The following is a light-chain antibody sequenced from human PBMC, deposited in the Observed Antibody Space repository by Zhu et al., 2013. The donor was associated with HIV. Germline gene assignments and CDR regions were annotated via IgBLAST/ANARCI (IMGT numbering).Light chain of an antibody. CDR3: QQYNNWLT. CDR2: DAS. CDR1: QTINMW. Sequence: DIQMTQSPSTLSASVGDRVTITCRASQTINMWLAWYQKKPGRAPKFLIYDASSLESGVPSRFSGSGSGPDFTLTISSLQSEDFAVYYCQQYNNWLTFGGGTKVEIK. J-gene: IGKJ4*01. V-gene: IGKV1-5*01.